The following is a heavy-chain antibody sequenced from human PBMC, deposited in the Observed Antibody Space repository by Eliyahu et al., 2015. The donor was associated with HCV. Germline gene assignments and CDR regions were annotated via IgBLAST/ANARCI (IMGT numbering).Heavy chain of an antibody. CDR1: GFTFSDYA. CDR2: IRSKPNNYAT. Sequence: EVQLVESGGGLVQPGGSLKLSCAASGFTFSDYAMHWVRQASGKGLEWIGHIRSKPNNYATAYAASVKGRFTISRDDSKNTAYLQMSSLIPEDTAVYYCTRPGGAVAGTYWVTWGQGALVTVSS. CDR3: TRPGGAVAGTYWVT. V-gene: IGHV3-73*02. J-gene: IGHJ5*02. D-gene: IGHD6-19*01.